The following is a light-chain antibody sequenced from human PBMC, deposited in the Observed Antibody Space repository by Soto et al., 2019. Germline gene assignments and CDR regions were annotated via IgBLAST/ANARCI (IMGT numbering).Light chain of an antibody. Sequence: QSSLTQPASVSGSPGHSVTISCTGTSSDVGGYKYVSWYQQHPGKAPKLMIYEVSNRPSGVSNRFSGSKSGNTASLTISGLQAEEEADYYCNSFTSSTNYVFGTGTKVTVL. CDR1: SSDVGGYKY. CDR3: NSFTSSTNYV. V-gene: IGLV2-14*01. J-gene: IGLJ1*01. CDR2: EVS.